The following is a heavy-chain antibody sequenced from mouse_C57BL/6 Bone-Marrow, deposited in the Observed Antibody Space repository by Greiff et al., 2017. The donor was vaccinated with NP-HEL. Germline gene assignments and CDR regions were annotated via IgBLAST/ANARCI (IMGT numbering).Heavy chain of an antibody. V-gene: IGHV1-72*01. CDR2: IDPNSGGT. Sequence: QVQLKQSGAELVKPGASVKLSCKASGYTFTSYWMHWVKQRPGRGLEWIGRIDPNSGGTKYNEKFKSKATLTVDKTSSTAYMQLSSLTSEDSAVDYCARHDRRGDYFDYWGQGTTLTVSS. CDR3: ARHDRRGDYFDY. D-gene: IGHD2-3*01. J-gene: IGHJ2*01. CDR1: GYTFTSYW.